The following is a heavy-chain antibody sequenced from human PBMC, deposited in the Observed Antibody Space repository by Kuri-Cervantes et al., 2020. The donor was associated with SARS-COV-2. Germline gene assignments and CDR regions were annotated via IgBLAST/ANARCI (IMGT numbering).Heavy chain of an antibody. CDR2: INHSGST. CDR3: ARIRHPYWYFDL. Sequence: SETLSLTCAVYGWSFSGYYWSWIRQPPGKGLEWIGEINHSGSTNYNPSLKSRVTISVDTSKNQFSLKLSSVTAADTAVYYCARIRHPYWYFDLWGRGTLVTVSS. V-gene: IGHV4-34*01. D-gene: IGHD1-1*01. J-gene: IGHJ2*01. CDR1: GWSFSGYY.